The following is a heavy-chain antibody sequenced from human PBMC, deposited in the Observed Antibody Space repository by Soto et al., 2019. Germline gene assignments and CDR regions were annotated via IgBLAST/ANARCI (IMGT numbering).Heavy chain of an antibody. V-gene: IGHV5-51*01. CDR3: ALCLGAVAGICAGVFDP. D-gene: IGHD6-19*01. CDR1: GYSITSYW. J-gene: IGHJ5*02. Sequence: GESMKISCKGSGYSITSYWIGRVRKMAGKGLEWMGIIYPGDSDTRGSPSFQGQVTISADKSISTAYLQGSSLKASDTAMYYCALCLGAVAGICAGVFDPWGEGTLVTGSS. CDR2: IYPGDSDT.